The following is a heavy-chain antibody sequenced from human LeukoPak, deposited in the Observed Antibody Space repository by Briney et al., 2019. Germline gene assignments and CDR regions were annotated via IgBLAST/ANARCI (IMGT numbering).Heavy chain of an antibody. CDR1: GGTFGSYA. J-gene: IGHJ6*03. CDR3: ATEPIIAVAGRHYYYYMDV. V-gene: IGHV1-69*06. D-gene: IGHD6-19*01. CDR2: IIPIFGTA. Sequence: GASVKVSCKASGGTFGSYAISWVRQAPGQGLEWMGGIIPIFGTANYAQKFQGRVTMTEDTSTDTAYMELSSLRSEDTAMYYCATEPIIAVAGRHYYYYMDVWGKGTTVTVSS.